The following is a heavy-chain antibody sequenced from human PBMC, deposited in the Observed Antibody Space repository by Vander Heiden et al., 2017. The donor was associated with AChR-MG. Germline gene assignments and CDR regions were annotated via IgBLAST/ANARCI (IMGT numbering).Heavy chain of an antibody. J-gene: IGHJ5*02. CDR1: GFSLSTSGVG. Sequence: QITLKESGPTLVKPTQTLTLTCTFSGFSLSTSGVGVGWIRQPPGKALGWLALIYWDDDKRYSPSLKSRLTITKDTSKNQVVLTMTNMDPVDTATYYCAHRRREQWLVTRSGWFDPWGQGTLVTVSS. CDR2: IYWDDDK. CDR3: AHRRREQWLVTRSGWFDP. V-gene: IGHV2-5*02. D-gene: IGHD6-19*01.